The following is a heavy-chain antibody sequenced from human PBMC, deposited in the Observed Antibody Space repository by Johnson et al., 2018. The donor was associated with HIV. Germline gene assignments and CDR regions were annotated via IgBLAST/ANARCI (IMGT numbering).Heavy chain of an antibody. D-gene: IGHD5-24*01. V-gene: IGHV3-30-3*01. CDR2: ISYDGSNK. CDR3: AKDGYRAALDV. J-gene: IGHJ3*01. CDR1: GFTFSSYA. Sequence: QVQLVESGGGVVQPGRSLRLSCAASGFTFSSYAMHWVRQAPGKGLEGVAVISYDGSNKYYADSLKGRFTISRDNSKNTLYLQMNSLRAEDTAVHYCAKDGYRAALDVWGQGTMVTVSS.